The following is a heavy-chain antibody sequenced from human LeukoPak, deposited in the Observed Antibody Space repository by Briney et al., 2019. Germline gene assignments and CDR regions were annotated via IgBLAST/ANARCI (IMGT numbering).Heavy chain of an antibody. CDR2: MNPNSGNT. CDR1: GYTFTSYD. V-gene: IGHV1-8*01. D-gene: IGHD2-2*01. CDR3: ARGSRGSSTSRIRNYYYYGMDV. Sequence: ASVKVSCKASGYTFTSYDINWVRQATGQGLEGMGWMNPNSGNTGYAQKFQGRVTMTRNTSISTAYMELSSLRSEDTAVYYCARGSRGSSTSRIRNYYYYGMDVWGQGTTVTVSS. J-gene: IGHJ6*02.